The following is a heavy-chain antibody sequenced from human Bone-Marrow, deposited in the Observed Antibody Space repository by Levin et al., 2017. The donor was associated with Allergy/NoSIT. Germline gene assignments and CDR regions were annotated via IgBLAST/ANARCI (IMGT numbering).Heavy chain of an antibody. V-gene: IGHV3-23*01. Sequence: GGSLRLSCAASGFTFSSYAMSWVRQAPGKGLEWVSAISGSGGSTYYADSVKGRFTISRDNSKNTLYLQMNSLRAEDTAVYYCAKDHIWGSYRLDAFDIWGQGTMVTVSS. CDR2: ISGSGGST. CDR1: GFTFSSYA. CDR3: AKDHIWGSYRLDAFDI. J-gene: IGHJ3*02. D-gene: IGHD3-16*02.